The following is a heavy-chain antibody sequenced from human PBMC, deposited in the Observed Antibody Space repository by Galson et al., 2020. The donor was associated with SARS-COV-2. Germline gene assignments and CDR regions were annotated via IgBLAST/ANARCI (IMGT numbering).Heavy chain of an antibody. V-gene: IGHV3-30*18. J-gene: IGHJ4*02. CDR3: AKDAVSYGEASVGG. CDR2: ISYDGSNK. D-gene: IGHD4-17*01. CDR1: GFTFSSYG. Sequence: GGSLRLSCAASGFTFSSYGMHWVRQAPGKGLEWVAVISYDGSNKYYADSVKGRFTISRDNSKNTLYLQMNSLRAEDTAVYYCAKDAVSYGEASVGGWGQGTLVTVSS.